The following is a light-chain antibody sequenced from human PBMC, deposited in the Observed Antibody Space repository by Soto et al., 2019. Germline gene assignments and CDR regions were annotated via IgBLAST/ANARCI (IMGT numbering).Light chain of an antibody. CDR2: DVT. CDR3: SSYRRGSTYV. J-gene: IGLJ1*01. CDR1: SSDVGGYNY. Sequence: QSVLTQPASVSGSPGQSITVSCTGTSSDVGGYNYVSWYQQHPGKAPRLMIYDVTSRPSGVSNRFSGSKSGNTASLTISGLQAEDEADYYCSSYRRGSTYVFGTGTRSPS. V-gene: IGLV2-14*01.